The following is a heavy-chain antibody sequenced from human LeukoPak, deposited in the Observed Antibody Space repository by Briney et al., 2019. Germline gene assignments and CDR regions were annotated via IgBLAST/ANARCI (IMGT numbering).Heavy chain of an antibody. V-gene: IGHV3-11*04. CDR1: GFTFSDYY. Sequence: GGSLRLSCAASGFTFSDYYMSWIRQAPGKGLEGVSYISSSGSTIYYADSVKGRFTISRDNAKNSLYLQMNSLRAEDTAVYYCARGRVAVRSDAFDIWGQGTMVTVSS. J-gene: IGHJ3*02. D-gene: IGHD6-19*01. CDR3: ARGRVAVRSDAFDI. CDR2: ISSSGSTI.